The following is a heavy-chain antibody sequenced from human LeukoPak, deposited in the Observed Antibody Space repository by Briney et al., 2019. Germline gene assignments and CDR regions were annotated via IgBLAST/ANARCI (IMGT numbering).Heavy chain of an antibody. Sequence: ASVKVSCKVSGYTLTELSMHWVRQAPGKGLEWMGGFDTEDGETIYAQKFQGRVTMTEDTSTDTAYMELSSLRSEDTAVYYCATDPPNDYGDYDNAFDIWGQGTMVTVSS. CDR1: GYTLTELS. CDR3: ATDPPNDYGDYDNAFDI. D-gene: IGHD4-17*01. J-gene: IGHJ3*02. CDR2: FDTEDGET. V-gene: IGHV1-24*01.